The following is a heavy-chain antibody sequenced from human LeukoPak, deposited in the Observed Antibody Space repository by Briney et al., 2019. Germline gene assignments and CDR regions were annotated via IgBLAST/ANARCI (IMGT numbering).Heavy chain of an antibody. CDR2: INPNSGGT. CDR1: GYTFTGYY. CDR3: ARDTYYDSSGYPHNWFDP. D-gene: IGHD3-22*01. J-gene: IGHJ5*02. Sequence: ASVKVSCRASGYTFTGYYMHWVRQAPGQGLEWMGWINPNSGGTNYAQKFQGRVTMTRDTSISTAYMELSRLRSDDTAVYYCARDTYYDSSGYPHNWFDPWGQGTLVTVSS. V-gene: IGHV1-2*02.